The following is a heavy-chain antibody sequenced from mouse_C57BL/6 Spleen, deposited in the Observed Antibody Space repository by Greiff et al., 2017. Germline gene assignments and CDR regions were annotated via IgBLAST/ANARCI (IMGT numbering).Heavy chain of an antibody. D-gene: IGHD2-4*01. CDR3: ARRDDYHYYAMDY. CDR1: GYAFTNYL. J-gene: IGHJ4*01. V-gene: IGHV1-54*01. CDR2: INPGSGGT. Sequence: QVQLQQSGAELVRPGTSVKVSCKASGYAFTNYLIEWVKQRPGQGLEWIGVINPGSGGTNYNEKFKGKATLTADKSSSTAYMQLSSLTSEDSAVXVCARRDDYHYYAMDYWGQGTSVTVSS.